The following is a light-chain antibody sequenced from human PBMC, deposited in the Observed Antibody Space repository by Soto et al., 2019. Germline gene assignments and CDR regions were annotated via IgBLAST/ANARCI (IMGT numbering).Light chain of an antibody. CDR2: KAS. CDR1: QSISSW. Sequence: DIQMTQSPSTLSASVGDRVTITCRASQSISSWLAWYQQKPGKAPKLLIYKASSLESGVPSRFSGSGSGTKFTLTISSLQPDDFATYYCQQYNSYSRFGQGTKLEIK. V-gene: IGKV1-5*03. CDR3: QQYNSYSR. J-gene: IGKJ2*01.